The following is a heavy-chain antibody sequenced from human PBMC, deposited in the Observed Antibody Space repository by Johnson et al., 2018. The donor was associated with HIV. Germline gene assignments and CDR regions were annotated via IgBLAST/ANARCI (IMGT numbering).Heavy chain of an antibody. CDR3: ERALGLEVCAFDI. V-gene: IGHV3-7*05. D-gene: IGHD2-8*01. J-gene: IGHJ3*02. CDR1: GFTFSSYW. Sequence: VQLVESGGGLVQPGGSLRLSCAASGFTFSSYWMSWVRQAPGKGLEWVANIKQDGSEKYYVDSVKGRFTISRDNAKNSLYLQMNSLRAEDTAVYYCERALGLEVCAFDIWGQGTMVTVSS. CDR2: IKQDGSEK.